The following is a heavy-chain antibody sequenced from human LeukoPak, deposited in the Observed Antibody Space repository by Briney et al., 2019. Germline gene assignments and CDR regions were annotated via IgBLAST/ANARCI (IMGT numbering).Heavy chain of an antibody. V-gene: IGHV4-39*07. Sequence: SETLSLTCTVSGGSISSSSYYWGWIRQPPGKGLEWIGSIYYSGSTNYNPSLKSRVTISVDKSKNQFSLKLSSVTAADTAVYYCARYSGYDFTIRPNYFDYWGQGTLVTVSS. CDR3: ARYSGYDFTIRPNYFDY. CDR1: GGSISSSSYY. D-gene: IGHD5-12*01. CDR2: IYYSGST. J-gene: IGHJ4*02.